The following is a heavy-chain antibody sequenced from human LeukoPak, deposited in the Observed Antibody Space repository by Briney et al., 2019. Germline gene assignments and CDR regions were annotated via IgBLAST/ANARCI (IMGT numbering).Heavy chain of an antibody. D-gene: IGHD3-3*01. V-gene: IGHV4-61*02. CDR2: IYTSGST. J-gene: IGHJ4*02. CDR3: ARDLGRYDFWSGMGPYFDY. Sequence: SETLSLTCTVSGGSISSGSYYWSWIRQPAGKGLEWIGRIYTSGSTNYNPSLKSRVTISVDTSKNQFSLKLSSVTAADTAVYYCARDLGRYDFWSGMGPYFDYWGQGTLVTVSS. CDR1: GGSISSGSYY.